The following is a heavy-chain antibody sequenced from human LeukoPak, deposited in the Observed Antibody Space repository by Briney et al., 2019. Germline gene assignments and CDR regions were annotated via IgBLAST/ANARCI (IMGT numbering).Heavy chain of an antibody. Sequence: SGPTLVKPPQTLTLTCTFSGFSLTTRGVGVGWIRQPPGKALEWLALIYWDDKRYSPSLKSRLTITKDTSKNQVDLTMTNMDPVDTATYYCAHSNSSSPLDYWGQGTLVTVSS. D-gene: IGHD6-13*01. CDR1: GFSLTTRGVG. J-gene: IGHJ4*02. CDR2: IYWDDK. CDR3: AHSNSSSPLDY. V-gene: IGHV2-5*01.